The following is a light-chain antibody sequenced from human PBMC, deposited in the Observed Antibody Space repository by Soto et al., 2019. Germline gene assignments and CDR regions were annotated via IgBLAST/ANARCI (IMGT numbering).Light chain of an antibody. CDR2: DTS. V-gene: IGKV3-11*01. Sequence: EIESTQSPASMSLSPGERATLSCRASQSVSSSLAWYQQKHGQAPRLLISDTSNRATGIPARFSGSVSGTDFTITISRLETEDGAVYYCQQRSDWRITFCQGTRLEI. CDR3: QQRSDWRIT. J-gene: IGKJ5*01. CDR1: QSVSSS.